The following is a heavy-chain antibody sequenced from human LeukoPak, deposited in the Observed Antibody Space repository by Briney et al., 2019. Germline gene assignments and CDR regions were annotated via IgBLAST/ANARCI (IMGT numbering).Heavy chain of an antibody. Sequence: ASVKVSCKASGYSFTSFDINWVRQASGQGLEWMGWMNPDSGDTGYAPKFQGRVTMTRRTSINTVYMELSGLTSEDTAVYYCVSGSVPTAIIRTYDIWGHGTMVTVSS. J-gene: IGHJ3*02. V-gene: IGHV1-8*01. D-gene: IGHD2-2*01. CDR3: VSGSVPTAIIRTYDI. CDR2: MNPDSGDT. CDR1: GYSFTSFD.